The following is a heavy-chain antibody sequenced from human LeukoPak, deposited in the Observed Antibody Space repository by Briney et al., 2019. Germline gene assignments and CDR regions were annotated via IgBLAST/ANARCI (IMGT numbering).Heavy chain of an antibody. CDR1: GFTFSSYD. CDR3: ARGSYDSSGYVFDY. D-gene: IGHD3-22*01. J-gene: IGHJ4*02. V-gene: IGHV3-13*01. CDR2: IGTAGDT. Sequence: GGSLRLSCAASGFTFSSYDMHWVRQATGKGLEWISAIGTAGDTYYPGSVKGRFTISRENAKNSLYLQMNSLRAGDTAVYYCARGSYDSSGYVFDYWGQGTLVTVSS.